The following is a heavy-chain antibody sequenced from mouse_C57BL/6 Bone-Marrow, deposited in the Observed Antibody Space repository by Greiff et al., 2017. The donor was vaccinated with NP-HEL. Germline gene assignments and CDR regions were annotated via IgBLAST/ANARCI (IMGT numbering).Heavy chain of an antibody. V-gene: IGHV14-3*01. D-gene: IGHD1-1*01. CDR1: GFNIKNTY. J-gene: IGHJ1*03. CDR3: ARWGTTVVADWYFDV. Sequence: VHVKQSVAELVRPGASVKLSCTASGFNIKNTYMHWVKQRPEQGLEWIGRIDPANGNTKYAPKFQGKATITADTSSNTAYLQLSSLTSEDTAIYYCARWGTTVVADWYFDVWGTGTTVTVSS. CDR2: IDPANGNT.